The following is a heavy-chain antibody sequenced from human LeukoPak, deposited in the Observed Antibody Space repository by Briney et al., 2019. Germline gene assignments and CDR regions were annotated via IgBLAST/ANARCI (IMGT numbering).Heavy chain of an antibody. V-gene: IGHV3-11*04. CDR2: ISSSGSTI. J-gene: IGHJ3*02. CDR1: GFTFSDYY. D-gene: IGHD2-15*01. Sequence: GGSLRLSCAASGFTFSDYYMSWIRQAPGKGLEWVSYISSSGSTIYYADSVKGRFTISRDNGKNSLLLQMNSLRAEDTALYYCARGYSRAAFDIWGQGTVVAVSS. CDR3: ARGYSRAAFDI.